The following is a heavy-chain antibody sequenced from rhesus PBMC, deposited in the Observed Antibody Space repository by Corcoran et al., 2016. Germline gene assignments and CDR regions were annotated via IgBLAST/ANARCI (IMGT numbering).Heavy chain of an antibody. Sequence: EVQLVESGGGLVQPGGSLRLSCAASGFTFSSYDMSWVRPAPGKGLEWVSYICYTCNTIYYADSVKVRFTSSRDNAKNSLSLQMSSLRAEDTAVYYCTRDWISVVITTPYGLDSWGQGVVVTVSS. D-gene: IGHD3-16*01. CDR2: ICYTCNTI. J-gene: IGHJ6*01. CDR3: TRDWISVVITTPYGLDS. V-gene: IGHV3-136*01. CDR1: GFTFSSYD.